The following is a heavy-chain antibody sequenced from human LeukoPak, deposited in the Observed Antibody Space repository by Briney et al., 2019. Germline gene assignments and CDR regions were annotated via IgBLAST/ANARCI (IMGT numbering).Heavy chain of an antibody. CDR2: IWYDGSNK. CDR3: ARSPVDGYYYYGMDV. V-gene: IGHV3-33*01. Sequence: PGGSLRLSCAASGFTFSSYGMHWVRQAPGKGLEWVAVIWYDGSNKHYADSVKGRFTISRDNSKNTLYLQMNSLRAEDTAVYYCARSPVDGYYYYGMDVWGQGTTVTVSS. CDR1: GFTFSSYG. J-gene: IGHJ6*02. D-gene: IGHD5-24*01.